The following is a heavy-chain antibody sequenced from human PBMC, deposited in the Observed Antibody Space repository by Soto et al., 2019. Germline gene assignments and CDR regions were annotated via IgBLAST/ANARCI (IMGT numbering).Heavy chain of an antibody. J-gene: IGHJ6*02. Sequence: EVQLLESGGGLVQPGGSLRLSCAASGFTFSSYAMSWVRQAPGKGLEWVSAISGSGGSTYYADSVKGRFTISRDNSKNTLYMQMNSLRAEDTAVYYCAKRGDPNDVPYGMDVWGQGTTVTVSS. D-gene: IGHD2-21*02. CDR3: AKRGDPNDVPYGMDV. V-gene: IGHV3-23*01. CDR2: ISGSGGST. CDR1: GFTFSSYA.